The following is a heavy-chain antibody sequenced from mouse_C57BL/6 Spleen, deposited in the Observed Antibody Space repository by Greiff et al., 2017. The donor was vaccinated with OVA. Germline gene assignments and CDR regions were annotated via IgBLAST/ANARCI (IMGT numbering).Heavy chain of an antibody. Sequence: EVQVVESGGGLVKPGGSLKLSCAASGFTFSDYGMHWVRQAPEKGLEWVAYISSGSSTIYYADTVKGRFTISRDNAKNTLFLQMTSLRSEDTAMYYCARKANYYGSSPWYFDVWGTGTTVTVSS. CDR2: ISSGSSTI. D-gene: IGHD1-1*01. V-gene: IGHV5-17*01. CDR3: ARKANYYGSSPWYFDV. J-gene: IGHJ1*03. CDR1: GFTFSDYG.